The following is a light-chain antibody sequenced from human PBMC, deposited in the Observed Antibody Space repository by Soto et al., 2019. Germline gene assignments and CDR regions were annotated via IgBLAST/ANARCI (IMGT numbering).Light chain of an antibody. V-gene: IGKV1-33*01. J-gene: IGKJ3*01. CDR3: QQSDHLPFT. Sequence: DTQMTQSPSSLSASVGDRVTITCQASQDINNFLNWYHQKPGKAPKVLLYDASKLETGVPSRFSGSGYGTTFTFTISSLQPEDIGTYYCQQSDHLPFTFGPGTKVDLK. CDR2: DAS. CDR1: QDINNF.